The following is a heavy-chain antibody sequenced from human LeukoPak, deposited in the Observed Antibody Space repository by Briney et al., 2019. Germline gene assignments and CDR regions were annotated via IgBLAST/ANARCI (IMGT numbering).Heavy chain of an antibody. CDR2: IYYSGST. CDR1: GGSISSSSYY. J-gene: IGHJ4*02. CDR3: AVEIAVAGHYFDY. V-gene: IGHV4-39*01. D-gene: IGHD6-19*01. Sequence: PSETLSLTCTVSGGSISSSSYYWGWIRQPPGKGLEWIGSIYYSGSTYYNPSLKSRVTISVDTSKNQFSLKLSSVTAADTAVYYCAVEIAVAGHYFDYWGQGTLATVSS.